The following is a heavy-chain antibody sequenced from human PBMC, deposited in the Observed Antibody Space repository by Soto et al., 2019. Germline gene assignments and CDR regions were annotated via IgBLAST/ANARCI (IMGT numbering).Heavy chain of an antibody. Sequence: SETLSLTCAVSGYSISSGYYWGWIRQPPGKGLEWIASIYQSGNTYYNPSLKSRVTISLDTSNNQFSLDLNSVTAADTAVYYCARTQSSYDDTFDIWGQGTMVTVSS. D-gene: IGHD5-12*01. J-gene: IGHJ3*02. CDR1: GYSISSGYY. CDR2: IYQSGNT. V-gene: IGHV4-38-2*01. CDR3: ARTQSSYDDTFDI.